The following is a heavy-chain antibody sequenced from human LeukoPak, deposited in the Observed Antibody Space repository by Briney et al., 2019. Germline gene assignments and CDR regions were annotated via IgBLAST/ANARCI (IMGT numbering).Heavy chain of an antibody. Sequence: ASVTVSFKTSVYTLSDYYMHWVRQAPGQGLEWMGWIRGDTGDTDSPQKFQGRVTMTRDTSSNTAYMELSRLTFDDTARCFCARVRGNSCDYWGQGTLVTVSS. CDR1: VYTLSDYY. CDR3: ARVRGNSCDY. CDR2: IRGDTGDT. D-gene: IGHD6-13*01. V-gene: IGHV1-2*02. J-gene: IGHJ4*02.